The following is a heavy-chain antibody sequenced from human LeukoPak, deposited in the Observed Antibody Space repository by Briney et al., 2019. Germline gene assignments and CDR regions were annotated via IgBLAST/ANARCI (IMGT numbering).Heavy chain of an antibody. V-gene: IGHV3-23*01. CDR3: AKARSGSSWSLLDY. J-gene: IGHJ4*02. CDR1: GLTFSSYA. D-gene: IGHD6-19*01. CDR2: ISGSGGNT. Sequence: GGSLRLSCAASGLTFSSYAMNWVRQAPGKGLEWVSAISGSGGNTYYADSVKGRFTISRDNSKNTLYLQMNSLRAKDTAVYYCAKARSGSSWSLLDYWGQGTLVTVSS.